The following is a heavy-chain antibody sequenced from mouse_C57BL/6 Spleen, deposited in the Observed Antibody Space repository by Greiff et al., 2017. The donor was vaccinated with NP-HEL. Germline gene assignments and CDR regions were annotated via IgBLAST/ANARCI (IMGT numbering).Heavy chain of an antibody. Sequence: EVQLQQSGPELVKPGASVKISCKASGYSFTDYNMNWVKQSHGKSLEWIGVINPNYGTTSYNQKFKGKATLTVDQSSTTAYMQLNSLTSAYSAVYYCARANYVNYLDYWGQGTTLTVSS. CDR2: INPNYGTT. CDR3: ARANYVNYLDY. J-gene: IGHJ2*01. D-gene: IGHD1-1*02. CDR1: GYSFTDYN. V-gene: IGHV1-39*01.